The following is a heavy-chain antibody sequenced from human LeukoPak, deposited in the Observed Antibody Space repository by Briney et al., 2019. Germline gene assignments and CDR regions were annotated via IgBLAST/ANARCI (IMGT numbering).Heavy chain of an antibody. Sequence: KPSETLSLTCTVSGGSISSGDYYWSWIRQPPGKGLEWIGYIYYSGSTYYNPSLKSRVTISVDKSKNQFSLKLSSVTAADTAVYYCARTSIWFGELWHWFDPWGQGTLVTVSS. CDR1: GGSISSGDYY. CDR3: ARTSIWFGELWHWFDP. J-gene: IGHJ5*02. CDR2: IYYSGST. D-gene: IGHD3-10*01. V-gene: IGHV4-30-4*01.